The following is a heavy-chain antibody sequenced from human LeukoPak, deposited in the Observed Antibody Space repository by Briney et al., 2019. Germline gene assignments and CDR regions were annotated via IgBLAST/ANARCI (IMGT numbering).Heavy chain of an antibody. CDR3: ARVAVTGLLYSYYYMDV. CDR1: GITFSSYW. Sequence: GGSLRLSCAASGITFSSYWTSWVRQAPGKGLEWVANIKEDGSEKYYVDSVKGRFTISRDNAKNLLYLQMNSLRVEDTAVYYCARVAVTGLLYSYYYMDVWGKGTTVTISS. CDR2: IKEDGSEK. D-gene: IGHD4-17*01. V-gene: IGHV3-7*01. J-gene: IGHJ6*03.